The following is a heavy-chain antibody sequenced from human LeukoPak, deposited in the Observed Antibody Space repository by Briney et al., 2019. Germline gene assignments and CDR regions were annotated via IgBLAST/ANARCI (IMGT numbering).Heavy chain of an antibody. D-gene: IGHD2-2*01. CDR3: AKGDGYCSSTSCYYYYYGMDV. V-gene: IGHV3-23*01. J-gene: IGHJ6*02. CDR1: GFTFSSYA. Sequence: GGSLRLSCAASGFTFSSYAMSWVRQAPGKGLEWVSAISGSGGSTYYADSVKGRFTISRDNSKNTLYLQMNSLRAEDTAVYYCAKGDGYCSSTSCYYYYYGMDVWGQGTTVTVSS. CDR2: ISGSGGST.